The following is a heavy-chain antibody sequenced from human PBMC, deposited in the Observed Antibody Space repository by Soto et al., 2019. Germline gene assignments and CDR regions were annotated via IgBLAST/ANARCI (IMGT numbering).Heavy chain of an antibody. CDR1: GFTFSSYA. CDR3: AKDLHHYVFSPYFDY. J-gene: IGHJ4*02. V-gene: IGHV3-23*01. Sequence: PGGSLRLSCAASGFTFSSYAMSWVRQAPGKGLEWVSAISGSGGSTYYADSVKGRFTTSRDNSKNTLYLQMNSLRAEDTAVYYCAKDLHHYVFSPYFDYWGQGTLVTVSS. CDR2: ISGSGGST. D-gene: IGHD3-3*01.